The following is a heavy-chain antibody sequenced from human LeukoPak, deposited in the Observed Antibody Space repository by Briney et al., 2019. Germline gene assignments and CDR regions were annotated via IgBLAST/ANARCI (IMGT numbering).Heavy chain of an antibody. J-gene: IGHJ5*02. V-gene: IGHV3-23*01. CDR3: AEAKIVGQWSVPFDP. CDR1: GFTFSSYA. D-gene: IGHD2-21*01. Sequence: GGSLRLSCAASGFTFSSYAMSWVRQAPGKGLEWVSAISGSGGSTYYADSVKGRFTISRDNSKNTLYLQMNSLRAEDTAVYYCAEAKIVGQWSVPFDPWGQGTLVTVSS. CDR2: ISGSGGST.